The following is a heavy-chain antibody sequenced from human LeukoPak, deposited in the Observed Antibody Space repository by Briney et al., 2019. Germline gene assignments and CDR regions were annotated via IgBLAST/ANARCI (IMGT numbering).Heavy chain of an antibody. CDR2: IYYSGST. D-gene: IGHD3-10*01. J-gene: IGHJ5*02. V-gene: IGHV4-59*01. CDR3: AREYYYGSGGYLGWFDP. Sequence: SETLSLTCTVSGGSISSYYWSWIRQPPGKGLEWIGYIYYSGSTNYNPSLKSRVTISVDTSKNQFSLKLSSVTAADTAVYYCAREYYYGSGGYLGWFDPWGQGTLVTVSS. CDR1: GGSISSYY.